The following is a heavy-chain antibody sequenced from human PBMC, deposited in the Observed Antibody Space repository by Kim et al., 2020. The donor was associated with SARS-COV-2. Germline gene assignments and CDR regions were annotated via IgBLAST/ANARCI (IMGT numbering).Heavy chain of an antibody. D-gene: IGHD3-16*01. CDR1: GFTFSSYD. V-gene: IGHV3-13*01. J-gene: IGHJ2*01. CDR3: ARVVAQGGFFDL. Sequence: GGSLRLSCAASGFTFSSYDMHWVRQATGKGLEWVSAIGTAGDTYYPGSVKGRFTISRENAKNSLYLQMNSLRAGDTAVYYCARVVAQGGFFDLWGRGTLVTVSS. CDR2: IGTAGDT.